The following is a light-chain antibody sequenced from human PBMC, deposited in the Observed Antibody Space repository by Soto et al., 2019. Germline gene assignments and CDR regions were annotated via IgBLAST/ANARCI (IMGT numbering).Light chain of an antibody. V-gene: IGKV3-11*01. CDR3: QQRSNWPYT. CDR2: DAS. Sequence: EIVLTQSPATLSLSPGERATLSCRASQSVSSYLAWYRQKPGQAPRLLIYDASNSATGIPARFSGSGSGTDLSLTISSLEPADFSVFYCQQRSNWPYTFGQGTELEIK. CDR1: QSVSSY. J-gene: IGKJ2*01.